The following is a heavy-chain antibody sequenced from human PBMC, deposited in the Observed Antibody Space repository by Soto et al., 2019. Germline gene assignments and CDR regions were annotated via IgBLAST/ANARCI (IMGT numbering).Heavy chain of an antibody. J-gene: IGHJ6*02. V-gene: IGHV4-30-2*01. D-gene: IGHD2-15*01. Sequence: QLQLQESGSGLVKPSQTLSLTCAVSGGSISSGGYSWSWIRQPPGKGLEWIGYIYLSGSTYYNPSLKSRVTISVDRSKNQFSLKLSSVTAADTAVYYCASLITPPYYYYGMDVWGQGTTVTVSS. CDR1: GGSISSGGYS. CDR3: ASLITPPYYYYGMDV. CDR2: IYLSGST.